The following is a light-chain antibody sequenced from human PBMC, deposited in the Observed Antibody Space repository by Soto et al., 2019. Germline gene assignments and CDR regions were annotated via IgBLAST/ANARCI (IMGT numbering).Light chain of an antibody. J-gene: IGKJ4*01. V-gene: IGKV3-15*01. CDR1: QSVNSN. CDR2: DAS. Sequence: EIVMTQSPATLSVSPGERATLSCRASQSVNSNLAWYRQKPGQAPRLLNSDASTRATGVPARFSDSGSGTEFTLTISSLQSEDSGLYYCQQYNFGPPLTFGGGTKVESK. CDR3: QQYNFGPPLT.